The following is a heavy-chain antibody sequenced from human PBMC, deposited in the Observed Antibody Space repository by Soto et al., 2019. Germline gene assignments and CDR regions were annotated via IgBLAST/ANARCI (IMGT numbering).Heavy chain of an antibody. J-gene: IGHJ4*02. CDR1: GGSFSGYY. D-gene: IGHD3-3*02. CDR3: ARGSTDHGYFDY. CDR2: INHSGST. V-gene: IGHV4-34*01. Sequence: QVQLQQWGAGLLKPSETLSLTCAVYGGSFSGYYWSWIRQPPGKGLEWIGEINHSGSTNYNPSLKSRVTIAVDTSENQFALKLGSVTAADTAVYSWARGSTDHGYFDYWGQGTLVTGSS.